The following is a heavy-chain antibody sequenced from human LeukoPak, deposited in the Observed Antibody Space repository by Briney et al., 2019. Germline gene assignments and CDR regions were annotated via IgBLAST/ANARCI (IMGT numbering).Heavy chain of an antibody. CDR2: ISASGGST. CDR3: AKHQRWESTHSLAS. Sequence: PGGSLRLSCAASGFTFSSSAMSWVRQVPGKGLEWVSGISASGGSTSYADSVRGRFTISRDNSKNTLYVQMNSLRDEDTAVYYCAKHQRWESTHSLASWGQGTLITV. J-gene: IGHJ4*02. CDR1: GFTFSSSA. D-gene: IGHD1-26*01. V-gene: IGHV3-23*01.